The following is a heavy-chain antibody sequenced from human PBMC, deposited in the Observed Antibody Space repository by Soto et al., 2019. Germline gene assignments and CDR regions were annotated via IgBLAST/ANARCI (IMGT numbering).Heavy chain of an antibody. CDR3: ACCLGASYYYYGMDV. J-gene: IGHJ6*02. Sequence: ASVKVSCKASGYTFTSYYMHWVRQAPGQGLEWMGIINPSGGSTSYAQKFQGRVTMTRDTSTSTVYMELSSLRSGDTAVYYCACCLGASYYYYGMDVWGQGTTVTVSS. D-gene: IGHD3-16*01. V-gene: IGHV1-46*01. CDR2: INPSGGST. CDR1: GYTFTSYY.